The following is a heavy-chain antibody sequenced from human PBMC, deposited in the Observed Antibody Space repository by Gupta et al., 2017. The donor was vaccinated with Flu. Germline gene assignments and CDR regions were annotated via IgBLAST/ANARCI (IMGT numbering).Heavy chain of an antibody. CDR2: NDYSGST. Sequence: PGKGLEWIGSNDYSGSTYYNPSIKSRVTISVDTSKNQFSLKLSSVTAADTAVYYCARQTYYYDSSGYYFPDYWGQGTLVTVSS. V-gene: IGHV4-39*01. D-gene: IGHD3-22*01. J-gene: IGHJ4*02. CDR3: ARQTYYYDSSGYYFPDY.